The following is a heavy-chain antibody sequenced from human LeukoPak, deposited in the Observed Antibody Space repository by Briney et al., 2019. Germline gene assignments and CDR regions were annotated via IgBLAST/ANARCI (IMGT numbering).Heavy chain of an antibody. V-gene: IGHV4-34*01. CDR3: ARASHGWYFDL. J-gene: IGHJ2*01. Sequence: SETLSLTCAVYGGSFRDYYWTWIRQSPGKGLEWIGEINHSGITNYNPSLKGRVTTSVDTSKNQFSLRLRSVTAADTAVYYCARASHGWYFDLWGRGTLVTVSS. CDR2: INHSGIT. CDR1: GGSFRDYY. D-gene: IGHD6-6*01.